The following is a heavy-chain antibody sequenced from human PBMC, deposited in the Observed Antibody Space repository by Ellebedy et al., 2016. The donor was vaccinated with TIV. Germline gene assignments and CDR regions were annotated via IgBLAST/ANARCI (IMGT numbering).Heavy chain of an antibody. J-gene: IGHJ5*02. CDR3: AKSSGAYSWNNHFDA. D-gene: IGHD3-22*01. Sequence: GESLKISXAASGFTFSSYWMNWVRQAPGKGLEWVANIKQDGSEKYYVDSVKGRFTISRDNAKNSLYLQMNSLRAEDTAVYYCAKSSGAYSWNNHFDAWGQGTLVNVSP. V-gene: IGHV3-7*01. CDR2: IKQDGSEK. CDR1: GFTFSSYW.